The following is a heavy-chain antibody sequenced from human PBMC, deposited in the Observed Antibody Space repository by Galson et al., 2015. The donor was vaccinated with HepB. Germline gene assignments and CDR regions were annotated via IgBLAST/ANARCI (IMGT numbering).Heavy chain of an antibody. CDR2: INPNSGGT. V-gene: IGHV1-2*02. CDR3: ARVGGYSYGYFPYFDY. Sequence: SVKVSCKASGYTFTGYYMHWVRQAPGQGLEWMGWINPNSGGTNYAQKFQGRVTMTRDTSISTAYMELSRLRSDDTAVYYCARVGGYSYGYFPYFDYWGQGTLVTVSS. J-gene: IGHJ4*02. D-gene: IGHD5-18*01. CDR1: GYTFTGYY.